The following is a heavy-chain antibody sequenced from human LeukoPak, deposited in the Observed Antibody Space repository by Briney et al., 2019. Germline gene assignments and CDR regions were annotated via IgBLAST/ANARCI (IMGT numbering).Heavy chain of an antibody. D-gene: IGHD4-17*01. Sequence: GGSLRLSCAASGFTFSSYAMSWVRQAPGRGLEWVSAISGSGGSTYYADSVKGRFTISRDNSKNTLYLQMNSLRAEDTAVYYCAKDQLDYGDYYYYGMDVWGRGTTVTVSS. V-gene: IGHV3-23*01. CDR1: GFTFSSYA. CDR3: AKDQLDYGDYYYYGMDV. CDR2: ISGSGGST. J-gene: IGHJ6*02.